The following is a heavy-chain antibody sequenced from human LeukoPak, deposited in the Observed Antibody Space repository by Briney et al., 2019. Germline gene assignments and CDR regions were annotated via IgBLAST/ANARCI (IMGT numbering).Heavy chain of an antibody. CDR1: GGSISSYY. CDR3: ARRTDTRGYRRFDS. CDR2: VYYTGST. V-gene: IGHV4-59*01. Sequence: SETLSLTCTVSGGSISSYYWSWVRQPPGKGLEGIGFVYYTGSTNYSPSLKSRVTISVDTSKNQFSLKLRSVTAADTTVYYCARRTDTRGYRRFDSWGQGTLVTVSS. D-gene: IGHD5-18*01. J-gene: IGHJ4*02.